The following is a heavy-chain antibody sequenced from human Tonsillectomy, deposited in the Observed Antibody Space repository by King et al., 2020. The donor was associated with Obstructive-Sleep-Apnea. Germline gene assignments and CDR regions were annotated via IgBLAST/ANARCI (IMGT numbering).Heavy chain of an antibody. CDR3: AKDIPGSWGPGDY. CDR1: GFTFDDYS. V-gene: IGHV3-43*01. Sequence: EVQLVESGGVVVQPGGSLRLSCAASGFTFDDYSIHWVRQAPGKGLEWVSLICWDGGSTYYADSVKGRFTISRENSKDSLYFQMNSLRTEDTALYYCAKDIPGSWGPGDYWGQGTLVTVSS. D-gene: IGHD3-16*01. J-gene: IGHJ4*02. CDR2: ICWDGGST.